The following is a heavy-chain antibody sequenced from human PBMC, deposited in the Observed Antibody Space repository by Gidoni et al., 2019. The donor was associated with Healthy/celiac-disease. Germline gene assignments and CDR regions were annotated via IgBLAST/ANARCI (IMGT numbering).Heavy chain of an antibody. CDR2: IYYSGST. J-gene: IGHJ5*02. CDR3: ARLSGDYLRFDP. Sequence: QVQLQESGPGLVKPSETLTLTCIASGGSISSYYWSWIRQPPGKGLEWIGYIYYSGSTNYNPSLKSRVTISVDTSKNQFSLKLSYVTAADTAVYYCARLSGDYLRFDPWGQGTLVTVSS. V-gene: IGHV4-59*08. CDR1: GGSISSYY. D-gene: IGHD4-17*01.